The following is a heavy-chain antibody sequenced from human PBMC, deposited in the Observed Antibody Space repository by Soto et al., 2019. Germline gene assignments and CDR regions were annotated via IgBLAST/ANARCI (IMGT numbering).Heavy chain of an antibody. CDR3: TRDVTLVIDHDAFDM. Sequence: EVQLVESGGGLVKPGGSLRLSCVVSGFTFSRYSMNWVRQAPGKGLEWVSSISGSGRTIYSADSLKGRFTFSRDNAKKSLYLQMNNLRAEDTAVYYCTRDVTLVIDHDAFDMWGQGTMVIVSS. J-gene: IGHJ3*02. D-gene: IGHD3-9*01. CDR1: GFTFSRYS. V-gene: IGHV3-21*01. CDR2: ISGSGRTI.